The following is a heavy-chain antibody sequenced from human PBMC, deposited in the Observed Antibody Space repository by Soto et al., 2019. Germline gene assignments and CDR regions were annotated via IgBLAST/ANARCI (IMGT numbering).Heavy chain of an antibody. J-gene: IGHJ6*02. D-gene: IGHD3-3*01. Sequence: GGSLRLSCAASGFTVSSNYMSWVRQAPGKGLEWVSVIYSGGSTYYADSVKGRFTISRDNSKNTLYLQMNSLRAEDTAVYYCARDFPNYDFWSGYPDYYGMDVWGQGTTVTVSS. V-gene: IGHV3-66*01. CDR3: ARDFPNYDFWSGYPDYYGMDV. CDR2: IYSGGST. CDR1: GFTVSSNY.